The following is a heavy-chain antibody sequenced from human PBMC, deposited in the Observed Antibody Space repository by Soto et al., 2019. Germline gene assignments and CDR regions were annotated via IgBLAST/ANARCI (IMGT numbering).Heavy chain of an antibody. J-gene: IGHJ5*02. CDR1: GFSLSTSGAA. Sequence: QINLIESGPTLVKPTQTLTLTCTFSGFSLSTSGAAVGWVRQPPGRALEWLALIYWDGDKRYNASLGNRLTITKDTSMNLLVLTLTNVDPADPATYYCAHRATMTIFGLIIDNGIWFAPWGQGTRVIVSS. D-gene: IGHD3-3*01. CDR2: IYWDGDK. V-gene: IGHV2-5*02. CDR3: AHRATMTIFGLIIDNGIWFAP.